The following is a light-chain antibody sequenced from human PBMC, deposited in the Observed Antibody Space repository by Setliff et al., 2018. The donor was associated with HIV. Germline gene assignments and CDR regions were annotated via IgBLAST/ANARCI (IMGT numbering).Light chain of an antibody. CDR3: CSYRGDTILHV. CDR1: TSDIGSYNL. CDR2: GVN. Sequence: SVLSQPASVSGSPGQSITISCSGTTSDIGSYNLVSWYQQHPGRAPKLIIYGVNKRPSEVSSRFYASKSGDTASLTISELQAEDEADYYCCSYRGDTILHVFGSGTKVTVL. J-gene: IGLJ1*01. V-gene: IGLV2-23*02.